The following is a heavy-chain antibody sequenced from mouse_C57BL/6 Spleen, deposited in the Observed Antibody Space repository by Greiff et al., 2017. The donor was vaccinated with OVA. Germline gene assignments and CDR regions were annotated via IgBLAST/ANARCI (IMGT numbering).Heavy chain of an antibody. J-gene: IGHJ2*01. D-gene: IGHD3-2*02. Sequence: QVQLQQSGPELVKPGASVQISCKASGYTFTDYYINWVKQWPGPGLAWIGWIYPGSGNTKYNEKFKGKATLTVDTSYSTAYMQLSLLTSEDSAVYYCARGTAQGDYFDYWGQGTTLTVSS. CDR3: ARGTAQGDYFDY. CDR1: GYTFTDYY. CDR2: IYPGSGNT. V-gene: IGHV1-84*01.